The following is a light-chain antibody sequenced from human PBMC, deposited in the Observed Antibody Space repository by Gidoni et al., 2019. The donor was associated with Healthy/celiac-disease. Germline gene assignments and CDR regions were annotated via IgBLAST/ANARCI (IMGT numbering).Light chain of an antibody. V-gene: IGKV4-1*01. Sequence: VMTQSPDSLAVSLGERATINCESSQSVLYSSNNKNYLAWYQQKPGQPPKLLIYWASTRESGVPDRFSGSGSGTDFTLTISSLQAEDVAVYYCQQYYSTPLTFGGGTKVEIK. J-gene: IGKJ4*01. CDR3: QQYYSTPLT. CDR1: QSVLYSSNNKNY. CDR2: WAS.